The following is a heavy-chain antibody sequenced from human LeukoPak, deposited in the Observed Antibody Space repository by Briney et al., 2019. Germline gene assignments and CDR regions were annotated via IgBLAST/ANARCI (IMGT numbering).Heavy chain of an antibody. CDR1: GYTFSSYG. J-gene: IGHJ4*02. CDR3: ARDANGVLGDY. Sequence: SLKVSCKASGYTFSSYGISWVRQAPGQGLEWMGWSSVYSGNTNYAQRFQDRVTMTTDTSTTTAYMELRSLRSDDTAMYYCARDANGVLGDYWGQGTLVTVSS. V-gene: IGHV1-18*01. D-gene: IGHD2-8*01. CDR2: SSVYSGNT.